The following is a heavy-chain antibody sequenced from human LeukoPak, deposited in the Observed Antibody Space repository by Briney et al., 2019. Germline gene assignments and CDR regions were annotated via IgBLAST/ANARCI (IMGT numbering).Heavy chain of an antibody. CDR1: GYTFTSYD. D-gene: IGHD2-2*01. CDR3: ARGIVVPAAADLLDY. Sequence: ASVKVSCKASGYTFTSYDINWVRQATGQGLEWMGWMNPNSGNTGYAQKFQGRVTMTTDTSTSTAYMELRSLRSDDTAVYYCARGIVVPAAADLLDYWGQGTLVTVSS. V-gene: IGHV1-8*02. J-gene: IGHJ4*02. CDR2: MNPNSGNT.